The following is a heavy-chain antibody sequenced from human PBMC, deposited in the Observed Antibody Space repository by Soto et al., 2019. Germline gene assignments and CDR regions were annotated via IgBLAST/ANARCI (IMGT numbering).Heavy chain of an antibody. V-gene: IGHV3-15*01. CDR2: IKSKTDGGTT. J-gene: IGHJ3*02. CDR3: TTGRISGDHAFDI. CDR1: GFTFSNAW. Sequence: GGSLRLSCAASGFTFSNAWMSWVRQAPGKGLEWVGRIKSKTDGGTTDYAAPVKGRFTISRDDSKNTLYLQMNSLKTEDTAVYYYTTGRISGDHAFDIWGQGTMVTVSS. D-gene: IGHD7-27*01.